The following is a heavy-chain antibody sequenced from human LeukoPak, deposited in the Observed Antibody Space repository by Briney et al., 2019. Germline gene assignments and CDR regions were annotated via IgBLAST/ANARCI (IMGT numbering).Heavy chain of an antibody. CDR2: IFYSGST. Sequence: SETLSLTCTVSSGSISTSNYYWGWVRQPPGKALEWIGNIFYSGSTYYSPSLKSRVTISVDKSKNQFSLKLSSVTAADTAVYYCARAGEYYDFWSGYYMDVWGKGTTVTVSS. CDR1: SGSISTSNYY. D-gene: IGHD3-3*01. J-gene: IGHJ6*04. V-gene: IGHV4-39*07. CDR3: ARAGEYYDFWSGYYMDV.